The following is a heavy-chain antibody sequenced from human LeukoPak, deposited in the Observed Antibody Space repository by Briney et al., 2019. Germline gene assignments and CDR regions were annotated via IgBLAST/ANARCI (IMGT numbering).Heavy chain of an antibody. CDR2: IYPGGSDT. Sequence: GESLKISCKGSGYSFTSYWIGWVRQMPGKGLEWMGIIYPGGSDTRYSPSFQGQITISADKSISTAYLQWSSLKASDTAMYYCARRNDYCSGGSCYGDYWGQGTLVTVSS. V-gene: IGHV5-51*01. J-gene: IGHJ4*02. CDR1: GYSFTSYW. D-gene: IGHD2-15*01. CDR3: ARRNDYCSGGSCYGDY.